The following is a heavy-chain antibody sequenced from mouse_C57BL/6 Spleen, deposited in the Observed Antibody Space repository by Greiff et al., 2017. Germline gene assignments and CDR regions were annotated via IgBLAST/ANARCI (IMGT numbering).Heavy chain of an antibody. D-gene: IGHD3-2*02. CDR1: GFTFSDYY. CDR2: INYDGSST. Sequence: EVKLMESEGGLVQPGSSMKLSCTASGFTFSDYYMAWVRQVPEKGLEWVANINYDGSSTYYLDSLKSRFIISRDNAKNILYLQMSSLKSEDTATYYCAREGGSSGYAMDYWGQGTSVTVSS. V-gene: IGHV5-16*01. CDR3: AREGGSSGYAMDY. J-gene: IGHJ4*01.